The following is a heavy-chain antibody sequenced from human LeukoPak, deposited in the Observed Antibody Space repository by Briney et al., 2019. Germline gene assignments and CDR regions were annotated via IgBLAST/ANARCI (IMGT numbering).Heavy chain of an antibody. CDR2: ISSSGST. J-gene: IGHJ3*02. V-gene: IGHV4-61*02. D-gene: IGHD3-22*01. Sequence: SETLSLTCSVSGDSISSGGFYWSWIRQPAGKGLEWIGRISSSGSTNYNPSLKSRVTISVDTSKNQFSLKLSSVTAADTAVYFCARGPYSYDSSGAFDIWGQGTMVTVSS. CDR3: ARGPYSYDSSGAFDI. CDR1: GDSISSGGFY.